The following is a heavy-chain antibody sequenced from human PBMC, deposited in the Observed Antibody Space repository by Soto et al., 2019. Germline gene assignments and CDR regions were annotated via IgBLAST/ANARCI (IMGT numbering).Heavy chain of an antibody. Sequence: GGSLRLSCAASGFTFSSYGMHWVRQAPGKGLEWVAVIWYDGSNKYYADSVKGRFTISRDNSKNTLYLQMNSLRAEDTAVYYCARCSSSWHSYYGMDVWGQGTTVTVSS. CDR1: GFTFSSYG. V-gene: IGHV3-33*01. D-gene: IGHD6-13*01. CDR3: ARCSSSWHSYYGMDV. CDR2: IWYDGSNK. J-gene: IGHJ6*02.